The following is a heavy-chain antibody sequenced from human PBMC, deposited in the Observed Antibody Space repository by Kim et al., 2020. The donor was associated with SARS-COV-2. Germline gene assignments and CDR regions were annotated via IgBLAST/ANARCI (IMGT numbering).Heavy chain of an antibody. CDR3: ARQNERDSSGYYAGAAFDI. D-gene: IGHD3-22*01. CDR2: IYYSGST. V-gene: IGHV4-39*01. J-gene: IGHJ3*02. Sequence: SETLSLTCTVSGGSISSSSYYWGWIRQPPGKGLEWIGSIYYSGSTYYNPSLKSRVTISVDTSKNQFSLKLSSVTAADTAVYYCARQNERDSSGYYAGAAFDIWGQGTMVTVSS. CDR1: GGSISSSSYY.